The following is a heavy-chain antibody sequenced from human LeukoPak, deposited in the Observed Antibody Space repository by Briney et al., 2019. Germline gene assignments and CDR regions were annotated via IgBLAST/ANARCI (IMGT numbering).Heavy chain of an antibody. Sequence: ASVKVSCKASGYTFTSYGISWVRQAPGQGLEWMGWISAYNGNTNYAQKLQGRVTITADESTSTAYMELSSLRSEDTAVYYCAMSYCGGDCSDYWGQGTLVTVSS. CDR3: AMSYCGGDCSDY. D-gene: IGHD2-21*01. V-gene: IGHV1-18*01. CDR1: GYTFTSYG. J-gene: IGHJ4*02. CDR2: ISAYNGNT.